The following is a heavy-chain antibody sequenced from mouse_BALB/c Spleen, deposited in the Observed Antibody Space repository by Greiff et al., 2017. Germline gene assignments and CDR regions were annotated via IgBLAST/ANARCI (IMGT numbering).Heavy chain of an antibody. J-gene: IGHJ1*01. D-gene: IGHD1-1*01. V-gene: IGHV1S81*02. CDR2: INPSNGGT. Sequence: QVQLKQSGAELVKPGASVKLSCKASGYTFTSYYMYWVKQRPGQGLEWIGEINPSNGGTNFNEKFKSKATLTVDKSSSTAYMQLSSLTSEDSAVYYCTRRGGSRYFDVWGAGTTVTVSS. CDR1: GYTFTSYY. CDR3: TRRGGSRYFDV.